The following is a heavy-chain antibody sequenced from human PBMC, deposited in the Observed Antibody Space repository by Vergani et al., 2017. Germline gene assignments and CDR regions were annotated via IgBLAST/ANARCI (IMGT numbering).Heavy chain of an antibody. V-gene: IGHV1-69*01. CDR1: GGTFSSYA. CDR2: IIPIFGTA. CDR3: AGLKNYYDSSGYYRWHFDY. D-gene: IGHD3-22*01. J-gene: IGHJ4*02. Sequence: QVQLVQSGAEVKKPGSSVKVSCKASGGTFSSYAISWVRQAPGQGLEWMGGIIPIFGTANYAQKFQGRVTITADESTSTAYMELSSLRSEDTAVYYCAGLKNYYDSSGYYRWHFDYWGQGTLVTVSS.